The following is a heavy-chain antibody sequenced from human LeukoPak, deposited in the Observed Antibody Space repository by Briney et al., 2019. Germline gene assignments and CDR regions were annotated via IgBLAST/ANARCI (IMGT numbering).Heavy chain of an antibody. D-gene: IGHD1-26*01. V-gene: IGHV3-23*01. Sequence: PGGSLRLSCAASGFTFSSYAMSWVRQAPGKGLEWVSAISDSGGRTYYADSVKGRFTISRDNSKNTVYLQMNSLRAEDTAVYYCAKVSAWAMVGATYFDYWGQGTLVTVSS. CDR1: GFTFSSYA. J-gene: IGHJ4*02. CDR2: ISDSGGRT. CDR3: AKVSAWAMVGATYFDY.